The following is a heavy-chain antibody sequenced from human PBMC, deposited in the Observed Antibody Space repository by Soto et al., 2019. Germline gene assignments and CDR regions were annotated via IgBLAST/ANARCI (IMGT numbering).Heavy chain of an antibody. CDR1: GGTFSTYT. D-gene: IGHD4-4*01. CDR2: IIPIVGII. Sequence: SVKVSCKASGGTFSTYTITWVRQAPGQGLEWMGRIIPIVGIINYAQKFQGRVTISADKFTGTAYMELTGLRSDDTAVYYCAGDPDSHYNDSHASSYPWGQGTLVTVSS. J-gene: IGHJ5*02. CDR3: AGDPDSHYNDSHASSYP. V-gene: IGHV1-69*04.